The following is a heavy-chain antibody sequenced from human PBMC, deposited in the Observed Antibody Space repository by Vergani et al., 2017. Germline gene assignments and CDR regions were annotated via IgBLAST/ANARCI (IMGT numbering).Heavy chain of an antibody. D-gene: IGHD3-22*01. V-gene: IGHV4-59*01. CDR1: GGSISSYY. CDR3: ARTYYYDTIGLNLDI. CDR2: IYYSGST. Sequence: QVQLQESGPGLVKPSETLSLTCTVSGGSISSYYWSWIRQPPGKGLEWIGYIYYSGSTNYNPSLKSRVTISVDTSKNQFSLKLSSVTAADTAVYYCARTYYYDTIGLNLDIWGQGTMVTVSS. J-gene: IGHJ3*02.